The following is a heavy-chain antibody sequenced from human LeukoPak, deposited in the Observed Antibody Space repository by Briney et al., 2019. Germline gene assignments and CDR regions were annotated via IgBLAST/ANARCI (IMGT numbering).Heavy chain of an antibody. V-gene: IGHV4-4*09. CDR2: IYNSENT. J-gene: IGHJ2*01. CDR1: GGSVSSYY. Sequence: PSETLSLTCTVSGGSVSSYYWSWIRQPPGKGLEWIGYIYNSENTKYNSSLESRVTISVDTSMNQFFLKLSSVTAADTAVYYCARFHSGPSGWYVLWYFDLWGRGTLVTVSS. D-gene: IGHD6-19*01. CDR3: ARFHSGPSGWYVLWYFDL.